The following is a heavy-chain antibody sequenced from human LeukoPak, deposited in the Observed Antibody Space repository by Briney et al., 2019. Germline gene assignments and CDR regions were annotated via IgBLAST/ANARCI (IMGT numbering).Heavy chain of an antibody. J-gene: IGHJ4*02. CDR1: GGTFSSYT. V-gene: IGHV1-69*13. CDR3: ARVAVAAASPFDY. D-gene: IGHD6-13*01. Sequence: SVKVSCKASGGTFSSYTISWVRQAPGQGLEWMGGIITLFGTSNYAQRFQGRVTITADESTSTAYMELSSLRSEDTAVYYCARVAVAAASPFDYWGQGTLVTVSS. CDR2: IITLFGTS.